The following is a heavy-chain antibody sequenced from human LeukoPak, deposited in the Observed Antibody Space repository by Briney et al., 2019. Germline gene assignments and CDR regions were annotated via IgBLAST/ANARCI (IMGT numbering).Heavy chain of an antibody. CDR1: GYRFDGYF. D-gene: IGHD7-27*01. J-gene: IGHJ4*02. V-gene: IGHV1-18*04. Sequence: VASVKVSCKASGYRFDGYFMHWVRQAPGQGLQWMGWISAYDGNTNYAQKLQGRVTMTTDTSTSTAYMELRSLRSDDTAVYYCARVYGDQVEDYWGQGTLVTVSS. CDR2: ISAYDGNT. CDR3: ARVYGDQVEDY.